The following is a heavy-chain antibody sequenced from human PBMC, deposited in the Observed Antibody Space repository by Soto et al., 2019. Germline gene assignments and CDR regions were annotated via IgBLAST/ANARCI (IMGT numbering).Heavy chain of an antibody. Sequence: ASVKVSCKASGDSFGSYAVSWVRQAPGQGLEWMGWISAYNGNTNYAQKLQGRVTMTTDTSTSTAYMELRSLRSDDTAVYYCARGASVTDHGEVDPWGQGTLVTVSS. D-gene: IGHD4-17*01. J-gene: IGHJ5*02. CDR2: ISAYNGNT. CDR3: ARGASVTDHGEVDP. V-gene: IGHV1-18*04. CDR1: GDSFGSYA.